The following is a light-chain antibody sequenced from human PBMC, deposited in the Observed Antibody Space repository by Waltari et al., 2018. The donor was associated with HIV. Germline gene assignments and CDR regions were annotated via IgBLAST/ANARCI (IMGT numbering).Light chain of an antibody. J-gene: IGKJ1*01. CDR1: QIITNY. Sequence: DIQVTQSPSSLSASVGDRVTITCRASQIITNYLNWYQKKPGKAPTVLIYAASILQSGVPARFSGSGYGTDFTLIITRLQPEDSATYYCQQSYSLPQTFGQGTKVEIK. CDR3: QQSYSLPQT. V-gene: IGKV1-39*01. CDR2: AAS.